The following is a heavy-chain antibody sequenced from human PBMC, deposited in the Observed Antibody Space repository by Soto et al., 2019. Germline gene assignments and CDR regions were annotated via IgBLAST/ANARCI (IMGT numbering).Heavy chain of an antibody. CDR1: GGSISSYY. Sequence: PSETLSLTCTVSGGSISSYYWSWIRQPPGKGLEWIGYIYHSGSTNYNPSLKSRVTISVDTSKNQFSLKLSSVTAADTAVYYCARDRAAMGYWGQGTLVTVSS. V-gene: IGHV4-59*01. CDR3: ARDRAAMGY. D-gene: IGHD2-2*01. CDR2: IYHSGST. J-gene: IGHJ4*02.